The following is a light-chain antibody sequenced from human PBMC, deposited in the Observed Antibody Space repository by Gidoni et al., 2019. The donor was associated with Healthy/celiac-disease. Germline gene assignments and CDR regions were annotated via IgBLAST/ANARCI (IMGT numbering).Light chain of an antibody. Sequence: EIGLTQSPGTLSLSPGERATLSCRASQSVSSSYLAWYQQKPGQAPRLLIYGASSRSTGIPDRFSGSGSGTDFTLTISRLEPEDFAVYYGQQYGSSPVTFGQGTKLEIK. CDR3: QQYGSSPVT. J-gene: IGKJ2*01. CDR1: QSVSSSY. CDR2: GAS. V-gene: IGKV3-20*01.